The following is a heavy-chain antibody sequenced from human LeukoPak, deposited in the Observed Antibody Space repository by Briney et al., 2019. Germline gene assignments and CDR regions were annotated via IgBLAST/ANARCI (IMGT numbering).Heavy chain of an antibody. Sequence: GGSLRLSCAASGFTFSSYGMHWVRQAPGKGLEWVAVTWYDGSNKYYADSVKGRFTISRDNAKNSLYLQMNSLRAEDTAVYYCARESGDNWYFDLWGRGTLVTVSS. CDR1: GFTFSSYG. V-gene: IGHV3-33*01. D-gene: IGHD3-10*01. CDR3: ARESGDNWYFDL. J-gene: IGHJ2*01. CDR2: TWYDGSNK.